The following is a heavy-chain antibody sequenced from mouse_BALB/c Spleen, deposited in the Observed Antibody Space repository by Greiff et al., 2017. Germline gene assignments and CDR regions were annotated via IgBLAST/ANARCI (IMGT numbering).Heavy chain of an antibody. V-gene: IGHV2-9*02. Sequence: VKLMESGPGLVAPSQSLSITCTVSGFSLTSYGVHWVRQPPGKGLEWLGVIWAGGSTNYNSALMSRLSISKDNSKSQVFLKMNSLQTDDTAMYYCARDPFYYGYDGYYFDYWGQGTTLTVSS. CDR2: IWAGGST. CDR1: GFSLTSYG. D-gene: IGHD2-2*01. CDR3: ARDPFYYGYDGYYFDY. J-gene: IGHJ2*01.